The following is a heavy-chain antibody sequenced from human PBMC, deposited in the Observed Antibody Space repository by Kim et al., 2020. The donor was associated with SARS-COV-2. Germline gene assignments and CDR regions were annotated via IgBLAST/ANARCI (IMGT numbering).Heavy chain of an antibody. CDR2: IGTAGDT. CDR3: ARGRNYSPIVVVTETPAFDI. J-gene: IGHJ3*02. Sequence: GGSLRLSCAASGFTFSSYDMHWVRQATGKGLEWVSAIGTAGDTYYPGSVKGRFTISRENAKNSLYLQMNSLRAGDTAVYYCARGRNYSPIVVVTETPAFDIWGQGTMVTVSS. V-gene: IGHV3-13*01. D-gene: IGHD2-21*02. CDR1: GFTFSSYD.